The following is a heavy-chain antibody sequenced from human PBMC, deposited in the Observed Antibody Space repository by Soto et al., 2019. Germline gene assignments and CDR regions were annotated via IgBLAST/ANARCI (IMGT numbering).Heavy chain of an antibody. CDR3: ARDYQLLFYYYGMDV. J-gene: IGHJ6*02. D-gene: IGHD2-2*01. Sequence: GGSLRLSCAASGFTFSSYSMNWVRQAPGKGLEWVSSISSSSSYIYYADSVKGRFTISRDNAKNSLYLQMNSLRAEDMAVYYCARDYQLLFYYYGMDVWGQGTTVTVSS. V-gene: IGHV3-21*01. CDR2: ISSSSSYI. CDR1: GFTFSSYS.